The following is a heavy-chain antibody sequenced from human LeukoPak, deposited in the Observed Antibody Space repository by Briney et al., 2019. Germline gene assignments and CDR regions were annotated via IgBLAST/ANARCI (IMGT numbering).Heavy chain of an antibody. CDR3: ARDWEAYGDLPGAFDI. CDR2: IYASGST. Sequence: SETLSLNCTVSGGSFRSHYWSWIRQPAGKGLEWVGRIYASGSTNYNPSLKSRVTMSVDTSKNQFSLKLSSMTAADTAVYYCARDWEAYGDLPGAFDIWGQGTMVTVSP. CDR1: GGSFRSHY. V-gene: IGHV4-4*07. D-gene: IGHD4-17*01. J-gene: IGHJ3*02.